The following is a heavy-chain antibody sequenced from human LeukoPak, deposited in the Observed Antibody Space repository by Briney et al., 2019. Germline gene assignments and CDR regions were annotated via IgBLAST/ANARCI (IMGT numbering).Heavy chain of an antibody. V-gene: IGHV3-23*01. CDR2: ISGSGDNT. D-gene: IGHD6-25*01. CDR3: ARDRGRYYMDV. Sequence: GGSLRLSCAASGFTFSSYAMSWVRQAPGKGLEWVSAISGSGDNTYYADSVKGRFTISRDNSKNTLYLQMNSLRAEDTAVYYCARDRGRYYMDVWGKGTTVTVSS. J-gene: IGHJ6*03. CDR1: GFTFSSYA.